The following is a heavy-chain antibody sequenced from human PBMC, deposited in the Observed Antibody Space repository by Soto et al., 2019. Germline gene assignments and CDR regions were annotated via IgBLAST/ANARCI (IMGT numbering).Heavy chain of an antibody. V-gene: IGHV1-18*04. Sequence: QVQLVQSGAEVKKPGASVKVSCKASGYTFNNYGISWVRQAPGQGLEWMGWISTYHGYANYAQNVRGRVTMTTDTSTTTAYMELRSLRSDDTAVDYCPRNGSGTCYTVPDYWGQGTLVTVSS. CDR1: GYTFNNYG. D-gene: IGHD3-10*01. CDR3: PRNGSGTCYTVPDY. J-gene: IGHJ4*02. CDR2: ISTYHGYA.